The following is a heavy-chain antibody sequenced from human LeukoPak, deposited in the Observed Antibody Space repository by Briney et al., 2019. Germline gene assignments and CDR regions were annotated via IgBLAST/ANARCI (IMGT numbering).Heavy chain of an antibody. V-gene: IGHV4-34*01. Sequence: PSETLSLTCAVYGGSFSGYYWSWIRQPPGKGLEWIGEINPSGSTNYNPSLKSRVTISVDTSKNQFSLKLSSVTAADTAVYYCARGAMNCSSTSCYVSHFDYWGQGTLVTVSS. CDR3: ARGAMNCSSTSCYVSHFDY. CDR1: GGSFSGYY. J-gene: IGHJ4*02. D-gene: IGHD2-2*01. CDR2: INPSGST.